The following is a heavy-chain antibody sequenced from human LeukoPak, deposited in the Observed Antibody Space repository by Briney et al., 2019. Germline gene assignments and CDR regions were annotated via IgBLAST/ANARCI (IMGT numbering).Heavy chain of an antibody. D-gene: IGHD3-16*01. Sequence: SETLSLTCTVSGGSISSGGSVSSGGYYWTWIRQHPGKGLEWIGNIHYRGSTYYNPSLKSRVTISVETSKNRFSLKLSSVTAADTAVYYCATNVYVRGPWWFDPWGQGTLVTVSS. J-gene: IGHJ5*02. CDR2: IHYRGST. V-gene: IGHV4-31*03. CDR1: GGSISSGGSVSSGGYY. CDR3: ATNVYVRGPWWFDP.